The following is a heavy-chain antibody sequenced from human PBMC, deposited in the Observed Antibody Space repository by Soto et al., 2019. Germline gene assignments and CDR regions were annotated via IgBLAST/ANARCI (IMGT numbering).Heavy chain of an antibody. CDR3: AREGMSNLWELFLMGAFDI. CDR2: INPNSGGT. CDR1: GYTFTGYY. Sequence: ASVNVSCKASGYTFTGYYMHWVRQAPGQGLEWMGWINPNSGGTNYAQKFQGWVTMTRDTSISTAYMELGRLRSDDTAVYYCAREGMSNLWELFLMGAFDIWGQGTMVTVSS. D-gene: IGHD1-26*01. V-gene: IGHV1-2*04. J-gene: IGHJ3*02.